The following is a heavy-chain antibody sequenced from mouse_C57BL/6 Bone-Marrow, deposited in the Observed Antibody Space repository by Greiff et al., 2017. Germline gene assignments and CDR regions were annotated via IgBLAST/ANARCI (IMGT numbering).Heavy chain of an antibody. V-gene: IGHV1-55*01. CDR2: IYPTSGRT. D-gene: IGHD4-1*01. J-gene: IGHJ2*01. CDR3: ARSGPLGRSFDY. Sequence: VQLQQSGPELVKPGASVKMSCKASGYTFTSYWITWVKQRPGKGLEWIGDIYPTSGRTNYNEKFKSKAILTVDTSSNTAYMQLSSLTSEDSAVFYCARSGPLGRSFDYWGQGTTLTVSS. CDR1: GYTFTSYW.